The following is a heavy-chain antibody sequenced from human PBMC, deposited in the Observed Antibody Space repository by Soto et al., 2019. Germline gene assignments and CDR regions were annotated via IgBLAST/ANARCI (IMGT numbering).Heavy chain of an antibody. V-gene: IGHV3-33*01. CDR1: GFTFSSYG. D-gene: IGHD2-21*02. CDR3: AREAYCGGDCFYYFDY. CDR2: IWYDGSNK. Sequence: GGSLRLSCAASGFTFSSYGMHWVRQAPGKGLEWVAVIWYDGSNKYYADSVKGRFTISRDNSKNTLYLQMNSLRAEDTAVYYCAREAYCGGDCFYYFDYWGQGTLVTVSS. J-gene: IGHJ4*02.